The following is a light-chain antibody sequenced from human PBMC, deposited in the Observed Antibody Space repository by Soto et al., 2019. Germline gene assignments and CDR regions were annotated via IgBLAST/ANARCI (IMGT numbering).Light chain of an antibody. CDR1: SSNIGSNY. CDR3: AAWDDSLRGV. J-gene: IGLJ3*02. V-gene: IGLV1-47*01. Sequence: QSVLTQPPSASGTPGQRVTISCSGSSSNIGSNYVYWYQQLPGTAPKLLIYRNNQRPSGVPVRFSGSKSGTSASLAISGLRSEAEADYYCAAWDDSLRGVFGGGTKVTVL. CDR2: RNN.